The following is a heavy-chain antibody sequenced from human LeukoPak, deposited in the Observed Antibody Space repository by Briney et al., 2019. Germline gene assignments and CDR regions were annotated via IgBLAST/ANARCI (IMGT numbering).Heavy chain of an antibody. CDR1: GGSISSSRYY. Sequence: PSETLSLTCTVAGGSISSSRYYWGWIRQPPGKGLEWIGSIYYSGSSYYNPSLKSRVTISVDTSKKQFSLKLTFVTAADTAVYYCGSYDSSGTPNYFDSWGQGTLVTVSS. V-gene: IGHV4-39*01. CDR3: GSYDSSGTPNYFDS. CDR2: IYYSGSS. J-gene: IGHJ4*02. D-gene: IGHD3-22*01.